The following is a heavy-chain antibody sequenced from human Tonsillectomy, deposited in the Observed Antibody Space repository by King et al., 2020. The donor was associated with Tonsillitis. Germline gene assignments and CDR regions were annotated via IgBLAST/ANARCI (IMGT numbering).Heavy chain of an antibody. D-gene: IGHD6-6*01. CDR3: ASDRVAAPPSSYYYYHGMDV. V-gene: IGHV3-21*01. CDR1: RFTFSSYS. J-gene: IGHJ6*02. Sequence: VQLVESGGGLVKPGGSLRLSCAASRFTFSSYSMNWVRQAPGKGLEWVSSISSSSTYIYYADSVKGRFTISRDNAKNSLYLQMNSLRAEDTAVYYCASDRVAAPPSSYYYYHGMDVWGQGTTVTVSS. CDR2: ISSSSTYI.